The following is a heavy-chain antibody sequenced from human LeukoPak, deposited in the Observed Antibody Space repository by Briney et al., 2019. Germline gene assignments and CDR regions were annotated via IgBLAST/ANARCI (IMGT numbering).Heavy chain of an antibody. D-gene: IGHD6-13*01. Sequence: GGSLRLSCAASGFTFSSYGMHWVRQAPGKGLEWVAVISYDGSNKYYADSVKGRFTISRDNSKNTLYLQMNSLRAEDRAVYYCASSWAYFDSWGQGTLVTVSS. V-gene: IGHV3-30*03. CDR3: ASSWAYFDS. J-gene: IGHJ4*02. CDR1: GFTFSSYG. CDR2: ISYDGSNK.